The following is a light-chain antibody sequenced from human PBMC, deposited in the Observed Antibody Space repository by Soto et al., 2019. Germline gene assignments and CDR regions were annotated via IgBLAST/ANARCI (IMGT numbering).Light chain of an antibody. J-gene: IGKJ1*01. CDR1: QSLTNNY. CDR3: QQYEAVVT. Sequence: IVLTQSPGYLSLYPAERATLSCMASQSLTNNYFAWYQQKPGRALRLLIDGASTRATGIPDRFSGSGSGTDFTLTISRLEPEDVAVYYCQQYEAVVTFGQATKVDIK. CDR2: GAS. V-gene: IGKV3-20*01.